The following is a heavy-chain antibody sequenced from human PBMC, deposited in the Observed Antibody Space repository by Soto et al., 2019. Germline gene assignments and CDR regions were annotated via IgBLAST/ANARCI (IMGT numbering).Heavy chain of an antibody. CDR3: ARDSGPEGGGACDI. J-gene: IGHJ3*02. V-gene: IGHV3-23*01. CDR1: GFTFSTHA. CDR2: VDVGGGST. D-gene: IGHD3-10*01. Sequence: EVQLLESWGGLVQPGGSLRLSCAASGFTFSTHAMIWVRQAPGKGLNWVSTVDVGGGSTYYTDSVKGRFTVSRDNSKNTVYLTLTTRRAEGTAICVWARDSGPEGGGACDIRGQGTMVTVSS.